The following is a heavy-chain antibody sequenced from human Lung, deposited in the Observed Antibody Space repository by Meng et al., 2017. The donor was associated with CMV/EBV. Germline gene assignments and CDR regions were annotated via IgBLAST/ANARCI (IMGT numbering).Heavy chain of an antibody. CDR2: VNPYNGDG. D-gene: IGHD4-17*01. V-gene: IGHV1-8*01. Sequence: SVXVSCKASGYTLTTYGINWVRQAPGQGLEWMGWVNPYNGDGGYAQRFQGRVTVTTDTSIHTAYLELTSLRSDDTAVYYCVRAVHGLEIWGQGTTVTVSS. J-gene: IGHJ6*02. CDR3: VRAVHGLEI. CDR1: GYTLTTYG.